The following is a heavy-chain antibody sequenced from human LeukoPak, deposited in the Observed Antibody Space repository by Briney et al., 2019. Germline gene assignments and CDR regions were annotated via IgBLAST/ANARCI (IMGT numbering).Heavy chain of an antibody. J-gene: IGHJ6*02. Sequence: PSETLSLTCTVSGGSISSYYWSWIRQPAGKGLEWIGRIYTSGSTNYNPSLKSRVTMSVDTSKNQFSLKLSSVTAADTAVYYCARVGVVPAAIPIYYYYYSMDVWGQGTTVTVSS. CDR2: IYTSGST. CDR1: GGSISSYY. D-gene: IGHD2-2*01. CDR3: ARVGVVPAAIPIYYYYYSMDV. V-gene: IGHV4-4*07.